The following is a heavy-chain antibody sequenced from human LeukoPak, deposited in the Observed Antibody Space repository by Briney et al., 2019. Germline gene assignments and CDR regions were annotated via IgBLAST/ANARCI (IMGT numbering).Heavy chain of an antibody. CDR1: GFSVSAYS. D-gene: IGHD2-21*02. V-gene: IGHV3-7*01. CDR2: IKKDGSEK. CDR3: ARGFQSGDSPV. J-gene: IGHJ4*02. Sequence: GGSLRLSCVPSGFSVSAYSLSWVRQAPGKGLEWVAKIKKDGSEKVYVDSVKGRFTISRDDAKGSLYLQLNSLRVEDTAVYYCARGFQSGDSPVWGQGTLVTVSS.